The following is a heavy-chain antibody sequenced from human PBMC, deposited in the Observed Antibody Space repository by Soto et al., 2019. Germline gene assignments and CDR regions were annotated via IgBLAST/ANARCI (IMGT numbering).Heavy chain of an antibody. D-gene: IGHD3-22*01. Sequence: PSETLSLTCTVSGGSISSGGYYWSWIRQHPGKGLEWIGYIYYSGSTYYNPSLKSRVTISVDTSKNQFSLKLSSVTAADTAVYYCARDGYQGSSGYGRTFDIWGQGTMVTVSS. CDR2: IYYSGST. V-gene: IGHV4-31*03. CDR3: ARDGYQGSSGYGRTFDI. CDR1: GGSISSGGYY. J-gene: IGHJ3*02.